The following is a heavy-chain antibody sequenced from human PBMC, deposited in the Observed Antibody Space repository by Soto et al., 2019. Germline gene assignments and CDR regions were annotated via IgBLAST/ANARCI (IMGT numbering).Heavy chain of an antibody. CDR1: GFTFSRFS. V-gene: IGHV3-30-3*01. CDR3: GREQGMFLSYYSYGLDV. J-gene: IGHJ6*02. CDR2: ISYDGNNK. D-gene: IGHD3-10*02. Sequence: AGGSLRLSCAASGFTFSRFSMHWVRQVPGKGLAWVAVISYDGNNKHFAESVKGRFSISRDDSKNTVYLEMNNLRGDDSAVYYCGREQGMFLSYYSYGLDVWGQGTRVSVS.